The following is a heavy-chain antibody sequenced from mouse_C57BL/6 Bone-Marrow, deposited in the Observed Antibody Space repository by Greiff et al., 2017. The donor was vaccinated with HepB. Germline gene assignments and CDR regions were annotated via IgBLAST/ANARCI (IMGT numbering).Heavy chain of an antibody. Sequence: VQLQQSGPELVKPGASVKISCKASGYTFTDYYINWVKQSHGKSLEWIGDINPNNGGTSYNQKFKGKATLTVDKSSSTAYMELRSLTSEDSAVYYCARDDSSGYDAMDYWGQGTSVTVSS. J-gene: IGHJ4*01. D-gene: IGHD3-2*02. CDR3: ARDDSSGYDAMDY. V-gene: IGHV1-26*01. CDR2: INPNNGGT. CDR1: GYTFTDYY.